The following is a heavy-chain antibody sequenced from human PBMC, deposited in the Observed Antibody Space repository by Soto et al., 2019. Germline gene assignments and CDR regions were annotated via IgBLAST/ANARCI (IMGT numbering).Heavy chain of an antibody. Sequence: EVQLLESGGGLVQPGGSLRLSCAASGFTFSSYAMSWVRQAPGKGLEWVSAISGSGGSTYYADSVKGRFNISRDNSKNTLYLQMNSLRAEDTAVYYCAKGGLRYSSGWYVYWGQGTLVTVSS. CDR1: GFTFSSYA. V-gene: IGHV3-23*01. CDR2: ISGSGGST. D-gene: IGHD6-19*01. CDR3: AKGGLRYSSGWYVY. J-gene: IGHJ4*02.